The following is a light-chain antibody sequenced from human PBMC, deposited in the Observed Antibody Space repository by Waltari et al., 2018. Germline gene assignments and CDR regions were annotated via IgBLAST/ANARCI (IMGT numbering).Light chain of an antibody. Sequence: SSELTQDPTVSVAMGQTVRLTCQGDSLRSYYASWYQQRPGQAPVVVLFDRNDRPSGVPDRFSGSTSDNTAVLTITGAQAEDEASYYCHSRDASGVGGSFGGGTKLTVL. CDR3: HSRDASGVGGS. CDR1: SLRSYY. V-gene: IGLV3-19*01. CDR2: DRN. J-gene: IGLJ2*01.